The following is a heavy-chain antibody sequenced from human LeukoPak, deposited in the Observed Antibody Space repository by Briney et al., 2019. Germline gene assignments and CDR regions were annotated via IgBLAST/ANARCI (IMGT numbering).Heavy chain of an antibody. D-gene: IGHD1-26*01. J-gene: IGHJ4*02. V-gene: IGHV3-30*02. Sequence: GGSLRLSCAASGFTFSTYGMHWVRQAPGKGLEWVAFIRNDGSYEYYAGSERGRFTISRDNSKNTLYLQMNSLRVEDTAVYYCAKDQWAGSGSWGCDYWGQGTLVTVSS. CDR3: AKDQWAGSGSWGCDY. CDR2: IRNDGSYE. CDR1: GFTFSTYG.